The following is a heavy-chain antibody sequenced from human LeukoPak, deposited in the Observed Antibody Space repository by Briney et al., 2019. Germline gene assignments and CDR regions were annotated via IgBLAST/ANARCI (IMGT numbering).Heavy chain of an antibody. CDR1: GFSFDDYA. V-gene: IGHV3-9*01. Sequence: GGSLRLSCAASGFSFDDYAMHWVRQAPGKGLEWVSSISWNSGRIAYADSVEGRVTLSRDSAKNSLFLQMDSLRPGDTAFYFCAKGRAYSYVASFDFWGQGIPVTVSS. D-gene: IGHD5-18*01. CDR3: AKGRAYSYVASFDF. CDR2: ISWNSGRI. J-gene: IGHJ4*02.